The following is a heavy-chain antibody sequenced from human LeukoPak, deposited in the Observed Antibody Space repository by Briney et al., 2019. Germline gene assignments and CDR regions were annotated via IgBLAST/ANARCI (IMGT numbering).Heavy chain of an antibody. D-gene: IGHD2-15*01. CDR3: AKEIDTLGTNAFDI. V-gene: IGHV3-43*02. CDR1: GFSFDDYP. CDR2: INEDGGKT. Sequence: GGSLRLSCAASGFSFDDYPMHWVRQAPGRGLEWVSLINEDGGKTFYADSVRGRFTISRDNSKNSLYLQMNSLRTEDTALYYCAKEIDTLGTNAFDIWGQGTIVTVSS. J-gene: IGHJ3*02.